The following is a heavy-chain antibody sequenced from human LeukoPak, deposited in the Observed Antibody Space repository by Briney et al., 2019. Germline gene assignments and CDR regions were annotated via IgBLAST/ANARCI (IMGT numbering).Heavy chain of an antibody. CDR3: ARGDESQFDY. Sequence: SETLSLTCTVSGGSISSYYWSWIRQPPGKGLEWIGYIYYSGSINYNPSLKSRVTISVDTSKNQFSLKLSSVTAADTAVYYCARGDESQFDYWGQGTLVTVSS. D-gene: IGHD2-21*02. J-gene: IGHJ4*02. CDR2: IYYSGSI. CDR1: GGSISSYY. V-gene: IGHV4-59*01.